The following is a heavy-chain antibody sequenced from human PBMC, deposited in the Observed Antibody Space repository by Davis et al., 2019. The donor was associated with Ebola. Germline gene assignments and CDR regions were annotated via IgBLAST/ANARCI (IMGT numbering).Heavy chain of an antibody. CDR3: ARPFSRITGTTLGPFDY. CDR1: GFTVSSNY. Sequence: GESLKISCAASGFTVSSNYMSWVRQAPGKGLEWVSVIYSGGSTYYADSVKGRFTISRDNSKNSLYLQMNSLRAEDTAVYYCARPFSRITGTTLGPFDYWGQGTLVTVSS. J-gene: IGHJ4*02. CDR2: IYSGGST. V-gene: IGHV3-66*04. D-gene: IGHD1-20*01.